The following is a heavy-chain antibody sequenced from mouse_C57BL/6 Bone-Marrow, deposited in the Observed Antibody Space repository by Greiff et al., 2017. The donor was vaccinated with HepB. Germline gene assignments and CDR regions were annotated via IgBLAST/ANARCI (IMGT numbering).Heavy chain of an antibody. V-gene: IGHV1-9*01. D-gene: IGHD1-1*01. J-gene: IGHJ4*01. CDR3: ARGSITTVVDYYAMDY. CDR2: ILPGSGST. Sequence: QVQLQQSGAELMKPGASVKLSCKATGYTFTGYWIEWVKQRPGHGLEWIGEILPGSGSTNYNEKFKGKATFTADTSSNTAYMQLSSLTTEDSAIYYCARGSITTVVDYYAMDYWGQGTSVTVSS. CDR1: GYTFTGYW.